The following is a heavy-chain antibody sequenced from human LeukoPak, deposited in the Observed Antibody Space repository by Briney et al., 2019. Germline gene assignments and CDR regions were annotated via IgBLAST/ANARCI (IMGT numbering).Heavy chain of an antibody. CDR1: GGSISSGGHY. CDR3: ARATDDSSGYYYPFDY. CDR2: IYYSGST. D-gene: IGHD3-22*01. Sequence: SETLSLTCTVSGGSISSGGHYWSWIRQHPGKGLEWIGYIYYSGSTYYNPSLKSRVTISVDTSKNQFSLKLSSVTAADTAVYYCARATDDSSGYYYPFDYWGQGTLVTVSS. J-gene: IGHJ4*02. V-gene: IGHV4-31*03.